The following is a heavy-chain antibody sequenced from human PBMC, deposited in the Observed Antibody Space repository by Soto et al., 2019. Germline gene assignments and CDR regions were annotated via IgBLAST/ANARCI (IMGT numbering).Heavy chain of an antibody. J-gene: IGHJ4*02. CDR2: ISWNSGTI. CDR1: GFTFDDYA. D-gene: IGHD1-26*01. CDR3: AKGGGSDGHFDY. Sequence: PGGSLRLSCAASGFTFDDYAMHWVRQAPGKGLEWVSGISWNSGTIGYADSVKGRFTISRDNAKNSLYLQMNSLRAEDTALYYCAKGGGSDGHFDYWGQGTLVTVSS. V-gene: IGHV3-9*01.